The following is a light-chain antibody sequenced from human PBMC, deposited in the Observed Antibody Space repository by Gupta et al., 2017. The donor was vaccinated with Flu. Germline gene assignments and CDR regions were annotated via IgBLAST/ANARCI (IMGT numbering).Light chain of an antibody. CDR2: AAS. CDR3: QQSYSTPVWT. Sequence: DIQMTQSPSSLSASVGDRVTITCRASRSVNTFLHWYQQRPGQAPKVLIYAASTLHSGVPSRFSGSGSGTDFTLTITSLQTEDVATYYCQQSYSTPVWTFGQGTRVEI. J-gene: IGKJ1*01. CDR1: RSVNTF. V-gene: IGKV1-39*01.